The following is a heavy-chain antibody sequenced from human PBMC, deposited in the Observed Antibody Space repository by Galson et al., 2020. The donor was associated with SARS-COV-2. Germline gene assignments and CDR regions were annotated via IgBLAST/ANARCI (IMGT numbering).Heavy chain of an antibody. V-gene: IGHV1-18*01. CDR3: ARDIVVVVAATRRFDP. CDR1: GYTFTSYG. D-gene: IGHD2-15*01. J-gene: IGHJ5*02. Sequence: ASVKVSCKASGYTFTSYGISWVRQAPGQGLEWMGWISAYNGNTNYAQKLQGRVTMTTDTSTSTAYMELRSLRSDDTAVYYCARDIVVVVAATRRFDPWGQGTLVTVSS. CDR2: ISAYNGNT.